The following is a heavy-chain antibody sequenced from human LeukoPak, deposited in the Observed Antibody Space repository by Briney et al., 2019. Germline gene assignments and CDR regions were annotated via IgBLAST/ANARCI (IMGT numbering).Heavy chain of an antibody. CDR3: ASYYYGSGSYSNWFDP. CDR1: GGSISSYN. D-gene: IGHD3-10*01. CDR2: IYYSGST. J-gene: IGHJ5*02. Sequence: SETLSLTCTVSGGSISSYNWSWIRQPPGKGLEWIGYIYYSGSTNYNPSLKSRVTISVDTSKNQFSLKLSSVTAADTAVYYCASYYYGSGSYSNWFDPWGQGTLVTVSS. V-gene: IGHV4-59*01.